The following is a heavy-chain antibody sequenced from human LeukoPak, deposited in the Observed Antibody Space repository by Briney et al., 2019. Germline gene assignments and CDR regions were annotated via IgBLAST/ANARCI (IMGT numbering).Heavy chain of an antibody. V-gene: IGHV1-2*02. CDR3: ASHRPRYGSGSYPLG. CDR2: IHPNSGGT. J-gene: IGHJ4*02. D-gene: IGHD3-10*01. Sequence: ASVKVSCKASGYTFTGYYMHWVRQAAGQGLEWMGWIHPNSGGTNYAQKFQGRVTMTRDTSISTAYMELSRLRSDDTAVYYCASHRPRYGSGSYPLGWGQGTLVTVSS. CDR1: GYTFTGYY.